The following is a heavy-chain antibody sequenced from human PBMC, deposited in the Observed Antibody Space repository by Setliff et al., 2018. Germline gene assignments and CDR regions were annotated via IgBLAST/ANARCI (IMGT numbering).Heavy chain of an antibody. CDR3: ARRWETGDQDAYDI. D-gene: IGHD7-27*01. J-gene: IGHJ3*02. V-gene: IGHV1-18*04. CDR2: IGARNVKT. Sequence: ASVKVSCKASGYTFTTYGISWVRQAPGQGLEWMGWIGARNVKTNYAQKFQDRVTMATDTSTSTGYMELRSLTSDDTAVYYCARRWETGDQDAYDIWGQGTMVTVSS. CDR1: GYTFTTYG.